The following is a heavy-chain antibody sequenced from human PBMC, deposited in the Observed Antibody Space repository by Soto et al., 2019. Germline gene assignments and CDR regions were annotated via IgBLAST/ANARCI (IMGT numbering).Heavy chain of an antibody. Sequence: QVHLIQSGADLKRPGSSVKVSCNASGDTFSSYSITWLRQAPGQRLEWMGGIIPIFAKPTYAQKFQGRVAITADDSTITVYMELASLTSEDTAVYYCARGLGIWNSFYIWGQGTPLTVSS. CDR1: GDTFSSYS. CDR3: ARGLGIWNSFYI. J-gene: IGHJ3*02. D-gene: IGHD1-7*01. CDR2: IIPIFAKP. V-gene: IGHV1-69*01.